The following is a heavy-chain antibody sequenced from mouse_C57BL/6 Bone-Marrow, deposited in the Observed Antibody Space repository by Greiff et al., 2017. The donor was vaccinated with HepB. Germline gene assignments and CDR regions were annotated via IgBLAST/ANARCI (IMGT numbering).Heavy chain of an antibody. CDR3: ARTEITTVVGSY. V-gene: IGHV1-61*01. Sequence: QVQLQQPGAELVRPGSSVKLSCKASGYTFTSYWMDWVKQRPGQGLEWIGNIYPSDSETHYNQKFKDKATVTVDKSASTAYMPLSSLTSEDSAVYYCARTEITTVVGSYWGQGTTLTVSS. J-gene: IGHJ2*01. CDR1: GYTFTSYW. D-gene: IGHD1-1*01. CDR2: IYPSDSET.